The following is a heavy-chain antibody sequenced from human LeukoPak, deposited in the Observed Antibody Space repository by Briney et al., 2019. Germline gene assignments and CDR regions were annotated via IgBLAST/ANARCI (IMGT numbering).Heavy chain of an antibody. CDR1: GYTFTSYG. Sequence: VASVKVSCKASGYTFTSYGISWVRQAPGQGLEWMGWISAYNGNTNYAQKLQGRVTMTRDTSTSTVYMELSSLRSEDTAVYYCARDRDSSCYFDYWGQGTLVTVSS. CDR2: ISAYNGNT. D-gene: IGHD3-22*01. V-gene: IGHV1-18*01. J-gene: IGHJ4*02. CDR3: ARDRDSSCYFDY.